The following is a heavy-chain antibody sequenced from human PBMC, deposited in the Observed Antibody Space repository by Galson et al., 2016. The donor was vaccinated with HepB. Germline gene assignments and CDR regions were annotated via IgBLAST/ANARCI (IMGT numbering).Heavy chain of an antibody. V-gene: IGHV3-74*01. Sequence: SLRLSCAASGFTFSSYWMYLVRQAPGKGLVWVSRIDSDGITTAYADSVKGRLTISRDNAKNTLYLQMNSLSAEDTAVYYCATGGGRRSKYYGMDVWGHGTMVTVSS. D-gene: IGHD1-26*01. CDR2: IDSDGITT. CDR3: ATGGGRRSKYYGMDV. CDR1: GFTFSSYW. J-gene: IGHJ6*02.